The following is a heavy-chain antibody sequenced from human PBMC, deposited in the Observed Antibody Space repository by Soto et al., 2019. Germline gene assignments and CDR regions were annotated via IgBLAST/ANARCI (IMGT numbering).Heavy chain of an antibody. V-gene: IGHV1-69*02. J-gene: IGHJ4*02. D-gene: IGHD3-9*01. CDR1: GGTFSSYT. CDR3: AGTYYDILTGYYRFDY. Sequence: SVKVSCKASGGTFSSYTISWVRQAPGQGLEWMGRIIPILGIANYAQKFQGRVTITADKSTSTAYMELSSLRSEDTAVYYCAGTYYDILTGYYRFDYWGQGTRVTVAS. CDR2: IIPILGIA.